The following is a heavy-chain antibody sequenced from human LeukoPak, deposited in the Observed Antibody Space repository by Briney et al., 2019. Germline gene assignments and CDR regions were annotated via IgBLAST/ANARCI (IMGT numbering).Heavy chain of an antibody. D-gene: IGHD6-13*01. V-gene: IGHV4-34*01. CDR3: ARLGRGSSSWNYYYYYMDV. Sequence: SETLSLTCAVYGGSFSGYYWSWIRQPPGKGLEWIGEINQSGSTNYNPSLKSRVTISVDTSKNQFSLKLSSVTAADTAVYYCARLGRGSSSWNYYYYYMDVWGKGTTVTISS. J-gene: IGHJ6*03. CDR2: INQSGST. CDR1: GGSFSGYY.